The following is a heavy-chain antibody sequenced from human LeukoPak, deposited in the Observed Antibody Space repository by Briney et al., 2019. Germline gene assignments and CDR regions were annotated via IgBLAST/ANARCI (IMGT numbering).Heavy chain of an antibody. J-gene: IGHJ4*02. CDR2: TSSDLNVK. CDR1: GFTFSSYT. D-gene: IGHD3-10*01. Sequence: GGSLRLSCAASGFTFSSYTMNWVRQAPGKGLEWVAVTSSDLNVKLYADSVKGRFTISRDNSRSTLYLQMNSLRPEDTAIYYCAREGYYGSGSPPSLYFDYWGQGTLVTVSS. CDR3: AREGYYGSGSPPSLYFDY. V-gene: IGHV3-30*03.